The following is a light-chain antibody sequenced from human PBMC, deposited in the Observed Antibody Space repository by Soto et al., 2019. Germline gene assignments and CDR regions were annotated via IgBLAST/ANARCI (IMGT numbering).Light chain of an antibody. V-gene: IGLV2-8*01. J-gene: IGLJ2*01. CDR2: EVY. CDR3: TSFARSEDPCVV. Sequence: QSALTQPPSASGSPGQSVTISCTGTSTDIGGYNFVSWYQQQPGKAPTLLIYEVYKRPSGVPDRFSGSKSGNTASLTVSGLQADDEADYNCTSFARSEDPCVVFGGGTQLTVL. CDR1: STDIGGYNF.